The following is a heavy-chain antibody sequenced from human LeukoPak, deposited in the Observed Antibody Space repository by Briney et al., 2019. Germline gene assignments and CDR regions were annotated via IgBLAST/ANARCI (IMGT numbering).Heavy chain of an antibody. Sequence: GGSLRLSCAASGFTFSSYSMNWVRQAPGKGLEWVSSISSSSYIHYADSVKGRFTISRDNAKNSLYLQMNSLRAEDTAVYYCARASPKKILTTTQYYYYYYYMDVWGKGTTVTISS. J-gene: IGHJ6*03. CDR3: ARASPKKILTTTQYYYYYYYMDV. CDR2: ISSSSYI. D-gene: IGHD1-1*01. CDR1: GFTFSSYS. V-gene: IGHV3-21*01.